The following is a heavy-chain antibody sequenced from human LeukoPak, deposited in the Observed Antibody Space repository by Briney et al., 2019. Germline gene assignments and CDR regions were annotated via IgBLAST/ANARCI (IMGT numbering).Heavy chain of an antibody. J-gene: IGHJ6*02. CDR3: AKCGKAVITNYYYYGMDV. V-gene: IGHV3-23*01. D-gene: IGHD3-22*01. CDR1: GFTFSSYA. Sequence: GGSLRLSCAASGFTFSSYAMSWLRQAPGKGLEWFSAISGSGGSTYYADSVKGRFTISRDNSKNTLYLQMNSLRAEDTAVYYCAKCGKAVITNYYYYGMDVWGQGTTVTVSS. CDR2: ISGSGGST.